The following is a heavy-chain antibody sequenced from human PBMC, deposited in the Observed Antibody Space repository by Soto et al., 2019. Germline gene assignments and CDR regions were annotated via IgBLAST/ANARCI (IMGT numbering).Heavy chain of an antibody. D-gene: IGHD6-19*01. J-gene: IGHJ4*02. V-gene: IGHV4-4*02. CDR1: GGSISSSNW. CDR3: ARDTGSGWYGYFDY. CDR2: IYHSGST. Sequence: QVQLQESGPGLVKPSGTLSLTCAVSGGSISSSNWWSWVRQPPGKGLEWIGEIYHSGSTNYNPSLTRRVTISVDKSTNQFSLKLSSVTAADTAVYYCARDTGSGWYGYFDYWGQGTLVTVSS.